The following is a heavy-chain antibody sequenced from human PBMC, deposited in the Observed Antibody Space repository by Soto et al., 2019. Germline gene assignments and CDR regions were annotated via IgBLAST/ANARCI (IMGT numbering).Heavy chain of an antibody. J-gene: IGHJ5*02. CDR2: INHSGST. CDR3: ARTRPKYSSSWPNWFDP. V-gene: IGHV4-34*01. CDR1: GGSFIVYY. Sequence: SETLSLTCPGYGGSFIVYYWILIRQPPGKGLEWIGEINHSGSTNYNPSLKSRVTISVDTSKNQFSLKLSSVTAADTAVYYCARTRPKYSSSWPNWFDPWGQGTLVTVSS. D-gene: IGHD6-13*01.